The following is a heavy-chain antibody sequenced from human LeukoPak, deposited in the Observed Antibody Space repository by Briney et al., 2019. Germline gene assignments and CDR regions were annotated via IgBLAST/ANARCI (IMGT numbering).Heavy chain of an antibody. CDR1: GFTVSSNY. D-gene: IGHD3-3*01. V-gene: IGHV3-66*01. Sequence: GGSLRLSCAASGFTVSSNYMSWVRQAPGKGLEWVSVIYSGGSTYYADSVKGRFAISRDNSKNTLYLQMNSLRAEDTAVYYCAKSDRITIFGARRGYFQHWGQGTLVTVSS. CDR3: AKSDRITIFGARRGYFQH. J-gene: IGHJ1*01. CDR2: IYSGGST.